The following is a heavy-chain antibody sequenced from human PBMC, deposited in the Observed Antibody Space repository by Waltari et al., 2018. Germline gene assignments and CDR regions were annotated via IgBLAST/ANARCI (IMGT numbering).Heavy chain of an antibody. V-gene: IGHV4-59*01. D-gene: IGHD3-22*01. CDR3: ARTPGTYYYENRSVYGMDV. J-gene: IGHJ6*02. Sequence: QLQLQESGPGLVKPSETLSLTCSVSGGSISSYFWSWIRQPPGKRLEWIGYIFYTGTAEYNPSLKSRVTISIDTSNNRFSLKLNSVTAADTAVYYCARTPGTYYYENRSVYGMDVWGQGTTVTVSS. CDR1: GGSISSYF. CDR2: IFYTGTA.